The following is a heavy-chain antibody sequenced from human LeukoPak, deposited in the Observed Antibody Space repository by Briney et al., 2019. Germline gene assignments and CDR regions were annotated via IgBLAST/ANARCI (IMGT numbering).Heavy chain of an antibody. D-gene: IGHD1-26*01. Sequence: GGSLRLSCAASGFTFSSYWMHWVRQAPGKGLVWVSRINSDGSSTSYADSVKGRFTISRDNAKNTLYLQMNSLRAEDTAVYYCARGAGAPQGYYYYYMDVWGKGTTVTVSS. V-gene: IGHV3-74*01. CDR1: GFTFSSYW. CDR2: INSDGSST. CDR3: ARGAGAPQGYYYYYMDV. J-gene: IGHJ6*03.